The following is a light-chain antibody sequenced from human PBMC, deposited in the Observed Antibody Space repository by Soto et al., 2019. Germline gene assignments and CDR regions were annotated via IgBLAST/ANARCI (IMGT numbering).Light chain of an antibody. CDR3: LLFFGVSQGV. CDR1: TGAVTSGHW. Sequence: QAVVTQEPSLTVSPGGTVTLTCASSTGAVTSGHWPNWFQQKPGQAPGSLIYSTSNKHSWTPARVSGSLLGGKAALTLSGVQPEDEAEYYCLLFFGVSQGVFGTGTKLTVL. V-gene: IGLV7-43*01. CDR2: STS. J-gene: IGLJ1*01.